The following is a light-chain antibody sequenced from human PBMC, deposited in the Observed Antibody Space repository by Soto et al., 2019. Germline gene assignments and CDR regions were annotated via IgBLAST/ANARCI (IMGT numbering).Light chain of an antibody. Sequence: DIQITQSPSTLSASVGDRVTMPCRASQSISTWLAWYQQEPGKAPKLLIHKASTLKSGVPSRFRGSGSGTEFTLTISRLQPDDFETYYCQHYNSYSEAFGQGTKVDIK. CDR2: KAS. V-gene: IGKV1-5*03. CDR1: QSISTW. J-gene: IGKJ1*01. CDR3: QHYNSYSEA.